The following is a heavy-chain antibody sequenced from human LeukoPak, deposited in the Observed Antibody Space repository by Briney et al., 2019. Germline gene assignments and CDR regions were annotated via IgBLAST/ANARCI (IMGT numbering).Heavy chain of an antibody. CDR1: GFTFRSNW. Sequence: PGGSLRLSCAASGFTFRSNWMHWVRQAPGKGLVWVSRINSDGSSTSYADSVKGRFTVSRDNAENTLYLQMNSLRAEDTAVYYCARTYYHDSSGYYGDYYIDYWGQGTLVTVSS. J-gene: IGHJ4*02. V-gene: IGHV3-74*01. CDR2: INSDGSST. D-gene: IGHD3-22*01. CDR3: ARTYYHDSSGYYGDYYIDY.